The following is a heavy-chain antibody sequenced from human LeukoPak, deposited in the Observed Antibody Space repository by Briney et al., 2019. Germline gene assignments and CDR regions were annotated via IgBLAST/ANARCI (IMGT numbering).Heavy chain of an antibody. D-gene: IGHD6-13*01. J-gene: IGHJ4*02. CDR1: GGSISSGGCY. CDR3: ARERQQLAHKYFDY. V-gene: IGHV4-31*03. CDR2: IYYSGST. Sequence: PSQTLSLTCTVSGGSISSGGCYWSWIRQHPGKGLEWIGYIYYSGSTYYNPSLKSRVTISVDTSKNQFSLKLSSVTAADTAVYYCARERQQLAHKYFDYWGQGTLVTVSS.